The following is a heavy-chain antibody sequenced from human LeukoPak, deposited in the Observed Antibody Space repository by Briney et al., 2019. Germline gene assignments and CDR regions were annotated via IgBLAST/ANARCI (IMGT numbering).Heavy chain of an antibody. CDR2: ISWNSGSI. Sequence: GGSLRLSCAASGFTFDDYAMHWVRQAPGKGLEWVSGISWNSGSIGYADSVKGRFTISRDNARNSLYLQMNSLRAEDTALYYCAKEAALGSSSWPYYYYGMDVWGQGTTVTVSS. J-gene: IGHJ6*02. CDR1: GFTFDDYA. D-gene: IGHD6-13*01. V-gene: IGHV3-9*01. CDR3: AKEAALGSSSWPYYYYGMDV.